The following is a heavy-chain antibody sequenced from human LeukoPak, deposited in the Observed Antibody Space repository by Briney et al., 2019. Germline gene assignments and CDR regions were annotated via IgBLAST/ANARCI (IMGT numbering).Heavy chain of an antibody. Sequence: SETLSLTCTVSGGSISSGGYYWSWIRQHPGKGLEWIGYIYYSGSTYYNPSLKSRVTISVDTSKNQFSLKLSSVTAADTAVYYCARARVGDQLLCGFDYWGQGTLVTVSS. D-gene: IGHD2-2*01. J-gene: IGHJ4*02. CDR1: GGSISSGGYY. CDR2: IYYSGST. CDR3: ARARVGDQLLCGFDY. V-gene: IGHV4-30-4*08.